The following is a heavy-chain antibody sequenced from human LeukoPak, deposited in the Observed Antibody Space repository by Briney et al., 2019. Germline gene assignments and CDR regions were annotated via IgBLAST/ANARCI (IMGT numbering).Heavy chain of an antibody. V-gene: IGHV3-30*02. D-gene: IGHD3-10*01. CDR3: AKDLTMVRGAITN. CDR1: GFTLIRNG. CDR2: IRSDGENK. Sequence: GGSLRLSCAVSGFTLIRNGMHWVRQAPGKGLEWVAFIRSDGENKYYADSVKGRLTVSRDTSKNTLFLEMNFLKTEDTATYYCAKDLTMVRGAITNWGQGTQVTVSS. J-gene: IGHJ4*02.